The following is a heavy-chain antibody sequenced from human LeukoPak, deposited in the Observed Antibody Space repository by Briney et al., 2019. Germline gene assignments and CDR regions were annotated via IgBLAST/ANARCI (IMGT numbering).Heavy chain of an antibody. CDR2: IIPIFGTA. J-gene: IGHJ4*02. CDR1: GGTFSSYA. D-gene: IGHD2-21*02. V-gene: IGHV1-69*01. CDR3: AGDREAYCGGDCYSGFDY. Sequence: SVKVSCKASGGTFSSYAISWVRQAPGQGLEWMGGIIPIFGTANYAQKFQGRVTITADESTSTAYMELSSLRSEDTAVYYCAGDREAYCGGDCYSGFDYWGQGTLVTVSS.